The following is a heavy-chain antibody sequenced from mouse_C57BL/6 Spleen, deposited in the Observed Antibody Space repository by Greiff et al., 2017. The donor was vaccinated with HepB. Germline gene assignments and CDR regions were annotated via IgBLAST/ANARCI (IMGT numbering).Heavy chain of an antibody. V-gene: IGHV1-63*01. J-gene: IGHJ1*03. D-gene: IGHD1-1*01. CDR2: IYPGGGYT. CDR1: GYTFTNYW. Sequence: VQLVESGAELVRPGTSVKMSCKASGYTFTNYWIGWAKQRPGHGLEWIGDIYPGGGYTNYNEKFKGKATLTADKSSSTAYMQFSSLTSEDSAIYYCARRVYGSSYGGYWYFDVWGTGTTVTVSS. CDR3: ARRVYGSSYGGYWYFDV.